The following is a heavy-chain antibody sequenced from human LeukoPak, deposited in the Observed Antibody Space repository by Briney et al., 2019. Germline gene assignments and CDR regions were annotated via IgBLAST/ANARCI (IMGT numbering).Heavy chain of an antibody. J-gene: IGHJ4*02. Sequence: GGSLRLSCAASGFTFSYYWMHWVRQAPGKGLAWVSRISDDGSNTNYADFVKGRFTISRDNAKNTLYLQMDSLRAEDTAVYYCARDDGHSGSDSFMDNWGQGALVTVSS. CDR3: ARDDGHSGSDSFMDN. CDR1: GFTFSYYW. CDR2: ISDDGSNT. D-gene: IGHD2-2*03. V-gene: IGHV3-74*01.